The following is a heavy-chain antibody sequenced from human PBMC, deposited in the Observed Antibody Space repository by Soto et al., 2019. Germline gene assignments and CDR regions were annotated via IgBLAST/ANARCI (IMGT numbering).Heavy chain of an antibody. CDR3: ARVWGGAFDI. Sequence: SETLSLTCTVSGGSISSYYWSLIRQPPGKGLEWIGYIYYSGSTNYNPSLKSRVTISVDTSKNQFSLKLSSVTAADTAVYYCARVWGGAFDIWGQGTMVIVSS. V-gene: IGHV4-59*01. J-gene: IGHJ3*02. D-gene: IGHD3-10*01. CDR1: GGSISSYY. CDR2: IYYSGST.